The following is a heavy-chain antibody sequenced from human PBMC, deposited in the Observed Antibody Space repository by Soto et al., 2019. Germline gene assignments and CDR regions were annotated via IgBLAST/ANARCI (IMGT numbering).Heavy chain of an antibody. V-gene: IGHV3-30-3*01. CDR2: ISYDGSNK. J-gene: IGHJ4*02. CDR3: ARDWNYVLDY. D-gene: IGHD1-7*01. Sequence: GGSLRLSCAASGFTFSSYAMHWVRQAPGKGLEWVAVISYDGSNKYYADSVKGRFTISRDNSKNTLYLQMNSLRAEDTAVYYCARDWNYVLDYWGQGTLVTVSS. CDR1: GFTFSSYA.